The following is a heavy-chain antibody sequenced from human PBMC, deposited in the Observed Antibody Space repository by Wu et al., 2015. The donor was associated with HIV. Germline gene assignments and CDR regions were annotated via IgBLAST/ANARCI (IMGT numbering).Heavy chain of an antibody. D-gene: IGHD6-19*01. CDR3: ARDLPSSGWYQGCMDV. Sequence: QVQLVQSGAEVKKPGASVKVSCKASGYTFTSYYMHWVRQAPGQGLEWMGIINPSGGSTSYAQKFQGRVTMTRDTSTSTVYMELSSLRSEDTAVYYCARDLPSSGWYQGCMDVVGPRDHGHRLL. CDR2: INPSGGST. CDR1: GYTFTSYY. V-gene: IGHV1-46*01. J-gene: IGHJ6*02.